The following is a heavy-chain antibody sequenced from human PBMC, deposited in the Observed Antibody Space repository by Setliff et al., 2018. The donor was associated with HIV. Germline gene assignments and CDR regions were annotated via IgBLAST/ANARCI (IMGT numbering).Heavy chain of an antibody. CDR1: GDTFSNYA. CDR2: IIPIFGAV. CDR3: ARETEVKGYYDSSGSGGYVH. J-gene: IGHJ4*02. Sequence: ASVKVSCKASGDTFSNYAITWVRQAPGQGLEWMGGIIPIFGAVKYAQKFQGRVTITADESTSTAYMELSSLRSEDTAVYYCARETEVKGYYDSSGSGGYVHWGQGTLVTVSS. D-gene: IGHD3-22*01. V-gene: IGHV1-69*13.